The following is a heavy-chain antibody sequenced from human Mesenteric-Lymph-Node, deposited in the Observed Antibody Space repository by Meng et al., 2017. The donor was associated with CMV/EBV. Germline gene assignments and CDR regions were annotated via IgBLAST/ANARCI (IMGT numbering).Heavy chain of an antibody. V-gene: IGHV3-30*02. CDR2: IRSDESNK. J-gene: IGHJ4*02. CDR3: AKDLNSGSYLYYFDY. Sequence: GESLKISCVASGFTFSDHYMEWVRQAPGKGLEWVAFIRSDESNKYYADSVKGRFTISRDNSKNTLYLQMNSLRAEDTAVYYCAKDLNSGSYLYYFDYWGQGTLVTVSS. D-gene: IGHD1-26*01. CDR1: GFTFSDHY.